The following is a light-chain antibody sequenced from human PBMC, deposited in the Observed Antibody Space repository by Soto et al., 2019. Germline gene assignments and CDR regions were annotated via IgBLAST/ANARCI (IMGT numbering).Light chain of an antibody. J-gene: IGKJ3*01. CDR1: QTIGTH. Sequence: DIQLTQSPSSLSASVRDRITITCRASQTIGTHLHWYQQKPGKAPNLLIYGASSLQRGVPSRFSGSGSGTDFTLTISSLQPEDFATYYCQQTYSTPFTFGPGTIVEIK. CDR3: QQTYSTPFT. CDR2: GAS. V-gene: IGKV1-39*01.